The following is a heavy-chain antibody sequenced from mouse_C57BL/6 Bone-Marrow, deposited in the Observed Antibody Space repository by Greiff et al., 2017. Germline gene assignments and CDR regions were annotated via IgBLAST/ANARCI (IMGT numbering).Heavy chain of an antibody. Sequence: EVQVVESEGGLVQPGSSMKLSCTASGFTFSAYYMAWVRQVPEKGLEWVANINYDGSSTYYLDSLKRRFIISRDNAKNILYLQMSSLKSEDTATYYCAREFTTVVATDYAMDYWGQGTSVTVSS. V-gene: IGHV5-16*01. CDR2: INYDGSST. D-gene: IGHD1-1*01. J-gene: IGHJ4*01. CDR3: AREFTTVVATDYAMDY. CDR1: GFTFSAYY.